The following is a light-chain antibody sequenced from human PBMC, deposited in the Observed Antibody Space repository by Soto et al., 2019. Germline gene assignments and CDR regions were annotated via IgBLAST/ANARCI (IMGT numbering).Light chain of an antibody. CDR3: ATWDDSLNGHVV. V-gene: IGLV1-44*01. Sequence: QSVLTQPPSATGTPGQRVTISCSGSSSNIGSNTVNWYQQLPGTAPKLVIYSNNQRPSGVPDRFSGSKSGTSASLAISGLQSEDEADYYCATWDDSLNGHVVFGGGTNLTVL. CDR2: SNN. CDR1: SSNIGSNT. J-gene: IGLJ2*01.